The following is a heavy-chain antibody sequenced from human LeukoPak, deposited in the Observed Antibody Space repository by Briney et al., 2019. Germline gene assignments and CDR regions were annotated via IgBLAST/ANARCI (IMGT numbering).Heavy chain of an antibody. D-gene: IGHD3-3*01. CDR2: INHSGST. CDR3: ARAPPCITIFGVVIQCGMDV. J-gene: IGHJ6*02. CDR1: GGSISSNNW. Sequence: SETLSLTCAVSGGSISSNNWWGWVRQPPGKGLEWIGEINHSGSTNYNPSLKSRVTISVDTSKNQFSLKLSSVTAADTAVYYCARAPPCITIFGVVIQCGMDVWGQGTTVTVSS. V-gene: IGHV4-4*02.